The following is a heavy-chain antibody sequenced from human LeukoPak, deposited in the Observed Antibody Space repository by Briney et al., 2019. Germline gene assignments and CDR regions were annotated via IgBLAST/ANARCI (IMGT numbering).Heavy chain of an antibody. CDR3: AKDWIQFNRVFDCFDS. CDR1: GFTFGDYA. Sequence: GGSLRLSCAASGFTFGDYAMHWVRQAPGKGLEWVATIGNTETFYADSVTGRFTISRDNSKNTVNLQMNRLRVEDTAIYYCAKDWIQFNRVFDCFDSWGQGTRVTVSS. D-gene: IGHD5-18*01. CDR2: IGNTET. V-gene: IGHV3-23*01. J-gene: IGHJ4*02.